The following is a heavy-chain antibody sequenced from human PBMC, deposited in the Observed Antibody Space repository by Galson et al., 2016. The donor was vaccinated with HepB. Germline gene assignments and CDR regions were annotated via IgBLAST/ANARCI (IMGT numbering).Heavy chain of an antibody. Sequence: SLRLSCADSGFIFRSYAMNWVRQAPGKGLEWLAVISNDGSNKSFADSVKGRFTISRDNSKNTLYLQMNSLRAEDTAVYYCERFIASPWNDYYYYGMDVWGKGTTVTVSS. J-gene: IGHJ6*04. V-gene: IGHV3-30-3*01. CDR2: ISNDGSNK. CDR1: GFIFRSYA. CDR3: ERFIASPWNDYYYYGMDV. D-gene: IGHD1-1*01.